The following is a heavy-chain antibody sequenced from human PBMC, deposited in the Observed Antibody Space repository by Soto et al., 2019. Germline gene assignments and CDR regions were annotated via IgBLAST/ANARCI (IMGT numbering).Heavy chain of an antibody. CDR2: IYHSGST. CDR3: ARLIFGVVTINPGWFDP. CDR1: GGSISSSNW. D-gene: IGHD3-3*01. Sequence: PSETLSLTCAVSGGSISSSNWWSWVRQPPGKGLEWIGGIYHSGSTNYNPSLKSRVTISVDKSKNQFSLKLSSVTAADTAVYYCARLIFGVVTINPGWFDPWGQGTLVTVSS. J-gene: IGHJ5*02. V-gene: IGHV4-4*02.